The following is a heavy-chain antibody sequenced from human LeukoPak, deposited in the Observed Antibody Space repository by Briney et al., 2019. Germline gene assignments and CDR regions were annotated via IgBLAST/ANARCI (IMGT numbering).Heavy chain of an antibody. Sequence: GESLRLSCAASGFTFSSYSMNWVRQAPGKGLEWVSYISSSSSTIYYADSVKGRFTISRDNAKNSLYLQMNSLRAEDTAVYYCARDLPVDYWGQGTLVTVSS. CDR2: ISSSSSTI. J-gene: IGHJ4*02. D-gene: IGHD4-17*01. V-gene: IGHV3-48*01. CDR3: ARDLPVDY. CDR1: GFTFSSYS.